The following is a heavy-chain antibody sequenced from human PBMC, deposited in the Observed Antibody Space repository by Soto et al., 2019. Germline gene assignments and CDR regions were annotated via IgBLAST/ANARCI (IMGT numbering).Heavy chain of an antibody. CDR3: AKDPAIAVAGGDY. CDR1: GFTFSSYA. V-gene: IGHV3-23*01. D-gene: IGHD6-19*01. Sequence: VGSLRLSCAASGFTFSSYAMSWVRQAPGKGLEWVSAISGSGGSTYYADSVKGRFTISRDNSKNTLYLQMNSLRAEDTAVYYCAKDPAIAVAGGDYWGQGTLVTVSS. J-gene: IGHJ4*02. CDR2: ISGSGGST.